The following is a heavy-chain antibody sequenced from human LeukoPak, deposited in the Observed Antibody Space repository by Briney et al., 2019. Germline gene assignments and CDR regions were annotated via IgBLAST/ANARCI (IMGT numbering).Heavy chain of an antibody. D-gene: IGHD6-19*01. CDR1: GGSISSSSYY. CDR2: IYYSGST. Sequence: PSETLSLTCTVSGGSISSSSYYWGWIRQPPGKGLEWIGSIYYSGSTNYNPSLKSRITISVDTSKNQFSLKVTSVTAADTAVYYCARRHSDGWYRGAFDIWGQGTMVTVSS. V-gene: IGHV4-39*07. CDR3: ARRHSDGWYRGAFDI. J-gene: IGHJ3*02.